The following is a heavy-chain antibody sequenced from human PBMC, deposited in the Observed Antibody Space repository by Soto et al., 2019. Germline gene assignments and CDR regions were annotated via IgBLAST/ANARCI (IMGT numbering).Heavy chain of an antibody. V-gene: IGHV4-31*03. Sequence: SETLSLTCTVSGGSISSGGFYWSWIRQHPGKGLDWIGYIFYSGSTYYNPSLKSRVTMSVDTSKKQFSLRLNSVTAADTAVYYCARTGTTSAADFDYWGQGALVTVSS. CDR3: ARTGTTSAADFDY. J-gene: IGHJ4*02. D-gene: IGHD1-7*01. CDR1: GGSISSGGFY. CDR2: IFYSGST.